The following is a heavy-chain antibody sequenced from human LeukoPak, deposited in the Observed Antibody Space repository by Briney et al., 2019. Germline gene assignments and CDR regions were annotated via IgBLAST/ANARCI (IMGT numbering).Heavy chain of an antibody. CDR1: GFTFSNAW. V-gene: IGHV3-15*01. D-gene: IGHD3-16*01. CDR3: TTDIWVYFKSDY. Sequence: GGSLRLSCAASGFTFSNAWMNWVRQAPGKGLEWVGRIKSKSDGGTTDYATPVKGRFIISTDSKNTLYLQMNSLKTEDTAVYYCTTDIWVYFKSDYWGQGTLVTVFS. J-gene: IGHJ4*02. CDR2: IKSKSDGGTT.